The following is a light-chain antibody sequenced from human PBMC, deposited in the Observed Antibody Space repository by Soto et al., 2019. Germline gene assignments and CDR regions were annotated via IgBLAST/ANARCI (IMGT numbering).Light chain of an antibody. J-gene: IGKJ1*01. CDR3: QHYNSYSEA. CDR1: QTISSW. V-gene: IGKV1-5*03. Sequence: DIQMTQSPSTLSGSVGDRVTITCRARQTISSWVAWYQQKPGKAPKLLIYKASTLKSGVPSRFSGSGSGTEFTLTISSLQPDDFATYYCQHYNSYSEAFGQGTKVELK. CDR2: KAS.